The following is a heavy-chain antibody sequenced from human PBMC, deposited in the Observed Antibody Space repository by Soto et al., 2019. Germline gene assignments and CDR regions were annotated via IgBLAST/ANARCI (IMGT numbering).Heavy chain of an antibody. Sequence: SETLSLTCAVYGGSFSDYYWSWIRQPPGKGLGWIGEINHSGSTNYNPSLKSRVTISVDTSKNQFSLKLSSVTAADTAVYYCARGIQYSSSWYLIRVYFDYWGQGTLVTVSS. CDR3: ARGIQYSSSWYLIRVYFDY. D-gene: IGHD6-13*01. J-gene: IGHJ4*02. CDR1: GGSFSDYY. CDR2: INHSGST. V-gene: IGHV4-34*01.